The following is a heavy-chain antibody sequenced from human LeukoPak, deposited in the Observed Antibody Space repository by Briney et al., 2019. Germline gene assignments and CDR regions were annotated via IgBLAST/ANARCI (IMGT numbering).Heavy chain of an antibody. V-gene: IGHV3-23*01. CDR2: ISGSGGST. D-gene: IGHD5-18*01. J-gene: IGHJ6*02. Sequence: GGSLRLSCAASGFTFSSYAMSWVRQAPGKGLEWVSAISGSGGSTYYADSVKGRFTISRDNSKNTLYLQMNSLRAEDTAVYYCAKDRPDTDYYYYYGMDVWGQGTTVTVSS. CDR1: GFTFSSYA. CDR3: AKDRPDTDYYYYYGMDV.